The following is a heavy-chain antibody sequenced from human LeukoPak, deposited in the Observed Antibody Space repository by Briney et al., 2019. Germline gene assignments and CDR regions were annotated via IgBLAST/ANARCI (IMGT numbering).Heavy chain of an antibody. CDR3: TRGIRFLEWLSAY. Sequence: GGSLRLSCAASGFTFSSYAMHWVRQAPGKGLEWVAVISYDGSNKYYADSVKGRFTISRDNSKNTLYLQMNSLKTEDTAVYYCTRGIRFLEWLSAYWGQGTLVTVSS. V-gene: IGHV3-30*04. D-gene: IGHD3-3*01. CDR1: GFTFSSYA. CDR2: ISYDGSNK. J-gene: IGHJ4*02.